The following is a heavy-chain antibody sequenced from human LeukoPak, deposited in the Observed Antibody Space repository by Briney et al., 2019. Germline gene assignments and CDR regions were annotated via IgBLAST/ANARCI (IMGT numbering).Heavy chain of an antibody. CDR2: ISSSDGTT. J-gene: IGHJ4*02. CDR1: GFTLSSYD. V-gene: IGHV3-23*01. CDR3: AKDRGLLSWFGELLHFFDH. Sequence: GGSLRLSCAASGFTLSSYDMSWVRQAPGKGLEWVSAISSSDGTTYYADPVKGRFTISRDTSKNTLYLQMNSLRAEDTAVYYCAKDRGLLSWFGELLHFFDHWGQGTLVTVSS. D-gene: IGHD3-10*01.